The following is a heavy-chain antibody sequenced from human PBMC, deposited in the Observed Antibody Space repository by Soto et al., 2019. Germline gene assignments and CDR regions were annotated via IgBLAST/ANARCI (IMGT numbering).Heavy chain of an antibody. Sequence: SETLSLTXTVSGGSISSGGYYWSWIRQHPGKGLEWIGYIYYSGSTYYNPSLKSRVTISVDTSKNQFSLKLSSVTAADTAVYYCARGGIVVVPAARYYYYYGMDVWGQGTTVTVSS. CDR1: GGSISSGGYY. CDR3: ARGGIVVVPAARYYYYYGMDV. CDR2: IYYSGST. J-gene: IGHJ6*02. V-gene: IGHV4-31*02. D-gene: IGHD2-2*01.